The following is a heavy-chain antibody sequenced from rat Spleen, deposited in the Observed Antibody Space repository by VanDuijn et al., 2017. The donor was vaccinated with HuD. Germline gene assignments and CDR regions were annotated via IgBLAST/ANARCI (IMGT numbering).Heavy chain of an antibody. V-gene: IGHV2-43*01. CDR3: VRDGSFDY. Sequence: QVQVKESGPGLAQPSQTLSLSCTVSGFSLTSYHVSWVRQPPGKGLEWMGVMWTGGSTAYNSLLKSRLSISRDTSQSQVFVKMTSLQTEDTATYYCVRDGSFDYWGQGVVVTVSS. J-gene: IGHJ2*01. D-gene: IGHD5-1*01. CDR1: GFSLTSYH. CDR2: MWTGGST.